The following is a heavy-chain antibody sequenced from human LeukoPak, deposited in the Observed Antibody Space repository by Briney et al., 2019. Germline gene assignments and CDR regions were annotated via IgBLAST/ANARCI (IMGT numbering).Heavy chain of an antibody. CDR3: ARLGSSSSADAFDI. D-gene: IGHD6-6*01. Sequence: ASVKVSCKASGYTFTGYYMHWVRQAPGQGLEWMGWINPNSGGTNYAQKFQGRVTMTRDTPISTAYMELSRLRSDDTAVYYCARLGSSSSADAFDIWGQGTMVTVSS. V-gene: IGHV1-2*02. CDR2: INPNSGGT. CDR1: GYTFTGYY. J-gene: IGHJ3*02.